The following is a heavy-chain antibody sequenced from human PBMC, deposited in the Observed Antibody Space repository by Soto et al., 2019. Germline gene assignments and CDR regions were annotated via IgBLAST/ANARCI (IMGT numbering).Heavy chain of an antibody. D-gene: IGHD3-10*01. Sequence: PSEALSLTCTVSGDSIKNYYWNWIRQSPGKGLEWIGYINYSGNTNYNPSLKSRVTISVDTSKNQISLKLKSVTAADTAVYYCARDKGIWLRGGGFDPWGQGVLVTVSS. CDR1: GDSIKNYY. J-gene: IGHJ5*02. CDR2: INYSGNT. CDR3: ARDKGIWLRGGGFDP. V-gene: IGHV4-59*01.